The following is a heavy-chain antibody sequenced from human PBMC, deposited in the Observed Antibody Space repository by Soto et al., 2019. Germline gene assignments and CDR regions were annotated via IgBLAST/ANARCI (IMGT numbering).Heavy chain of an antibody. Sequence: GASVKVSCKASGYSLTAPYMHWVRQVSGKRLEYLGWLKTDNGGTYYAPQFLGRVKFTRDTSTNTAHMEVRGLHSEDTAVYFSARVFGPLGSGSPCPIYGLDCWGQGTTVSVSS. CDR2: LKTDNGGT. CDR3: ARVFGPLGSGSPCPIYGLDC. D-gene: IGHD3-10*01. CDR1: GYSLTAPY. V-gene: IGHV1-2*02. J-gene: IGHJ6*02.